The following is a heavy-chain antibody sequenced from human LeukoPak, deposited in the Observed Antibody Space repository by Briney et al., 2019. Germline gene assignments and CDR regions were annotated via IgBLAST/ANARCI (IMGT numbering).Heavy chain of an antibody. V-gene: IGHV1-18*01. CDR1: GYTFTSYG. CDR2: ISAYNGNT. CDR3: ARAPSVLRFLEWSSKYYFDY. J-gene: IGHJ4*02. Sequence: ASVKVSCKASGYTFTSYGISWVRQAPGQGLEWMGWISAYNGNTNYAQKLQGRVTMTTDTSTSTAYMELRSLRSDDTAVYYCARAPSVLRFLEWSSKYYFDYWGQGTLVTVSS. D-gene: IGHD3-3*01.